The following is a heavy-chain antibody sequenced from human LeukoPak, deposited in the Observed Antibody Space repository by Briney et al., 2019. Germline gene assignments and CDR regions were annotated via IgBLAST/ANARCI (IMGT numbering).Heavy chain of an antibody. CDR3: ARGNSGSYPRYYYYGMDV. J-gene: IGHJ6*02. CDR1: GGSISSYY. CDR2: IYYSGST. D-gene: IGHD1-26*01. V-gene: IGHV4-59*01. Sequence: SETLSLTCTVSGGSISSYYWSWIRQPPGKGLEWIGYIYYSGSTNYNSSLKSRVTISVDTSKNQFSLKLSSVTAADTAVYYCARGNSGSYPRYYYYGMDVWGQGTTVTVSS.